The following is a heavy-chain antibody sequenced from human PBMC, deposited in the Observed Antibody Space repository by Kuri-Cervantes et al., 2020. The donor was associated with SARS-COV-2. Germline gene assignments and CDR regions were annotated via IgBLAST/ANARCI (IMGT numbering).Heavy chain of an antibody. CDR1: GFTFSSYS. D-gene: IGHD3-16*01. Sequence: GESLKISCAASGFTFSSYSMNWVRQAPGKGLEWVSYISSSSSTIYYADSVKGRFTISRDNAKNSLYLQMNSLRAEDTAVYYCAKRRIMITFGGVSAFDYWGQGTLVTVSS. J-gene: IGHJ4*02. CDR2: ISSSSSTI. V-gene: IGHV3-48*01. CDR3: AKRRIMITFGGVSAFDY.